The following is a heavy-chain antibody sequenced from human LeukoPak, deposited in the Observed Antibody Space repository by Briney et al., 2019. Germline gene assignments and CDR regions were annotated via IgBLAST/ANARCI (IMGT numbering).Heavy chain of an antibody. D-gene: IGHD2-2*01. CDR2: IIPILGIA. V-gene: IGHV1-69*02. Sequence: SVKVSCKASGGTFSSYTISWVRQAPGQGLERMGRIIPILGIANYAQKFQGRVTITADKSTGTAYMELSSLRSEDTAVYYCARGTIVVSDYYYMDVWGKGTTVTVSS. J-gene: IGHJ6*03. CDR3: ARGTIVVSDYYYMDV. CDR1: GGTFSSYT.